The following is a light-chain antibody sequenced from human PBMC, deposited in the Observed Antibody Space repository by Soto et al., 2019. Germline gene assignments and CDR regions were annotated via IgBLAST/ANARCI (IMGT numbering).Light chain of an antibody. V-gene: IGLV2-14*03. Sequence: QSVLTQPASVSGSPGQSITISCTGTSSDVGLYNYVSWYRHLPGKAPELIIYDVSNLPSGVFNRFSGSKSANTASLTISGLQAEDEADYYCNSYTSSGTYGFGTGTKVTVL. CDR2: DVS. CDR3: NSYTSSGTYG. J-gene: IGLJ1*01. CDR1: SSDVGLYNY.